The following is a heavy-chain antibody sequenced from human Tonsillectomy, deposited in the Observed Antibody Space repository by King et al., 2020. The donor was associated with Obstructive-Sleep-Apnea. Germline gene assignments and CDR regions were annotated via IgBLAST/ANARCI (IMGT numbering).Heavy chain of an antibody. CDR2: IDYDSGII. Sequence: VQLVESGGGLVQPGRSLRLSCTASGFTFDDYAMHWVRQAPGKGLEWVSYIDYDSGIIGYADSVKGRFTISRDNAKNSLYLQMNSLRPDDTALYYCATRPPVARGVVDYFDYWGQGTLLTVSS. D-gene: IGHD3-10*01. J-gene: IGHJ4*02. CDR3: ATRPPVARGVVDYFDY. V-gene: IGHV3-9*01. CDR1: GFTFDDYA.